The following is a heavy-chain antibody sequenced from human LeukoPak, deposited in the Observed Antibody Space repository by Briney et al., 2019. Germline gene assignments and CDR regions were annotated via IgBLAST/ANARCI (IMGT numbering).Heavy chain of an antibody. V-gene: IGHV1-69*13. Sequence: SVKVSCKASGGTFSSYAISWVRQAPGQGLEWMGGIIPIFGTANYAQKFQGRVTITADESTSTAYMELSSLRSEDTAVYYCARFVFKGMDYFDYWGQGTLVTVSS. CDR2: IIPIFGTA. D-gene: IGHD5-24*01. CDR3: ARFVFKGMDYFDY. J-gene: IGHJ4*02. CDR1: GGTFSSYA.